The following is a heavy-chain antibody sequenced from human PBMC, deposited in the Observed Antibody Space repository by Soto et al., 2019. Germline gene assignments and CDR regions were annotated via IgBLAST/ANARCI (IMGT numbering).Heavy chain of an antibody. Sequence: ASVEVSCKASGGTFSSYAISWVRQAPGQGLEWMGGIIPIFGTANYAQKFQGRVTITADESTSTAYMELSSLRSEDTAVYYCARVASDNVVVVAPYYYYGMDVWGQGTTVTVS. D-gene: IGHD2-15*01. CDR1: GGTFSSYA. CDR2: IIPIFGTA. CDR3: ARVASDNVVVVAPYYYYGMDV. V-gene: IGHV1-69*13. J-gene: IGHJ6*02.